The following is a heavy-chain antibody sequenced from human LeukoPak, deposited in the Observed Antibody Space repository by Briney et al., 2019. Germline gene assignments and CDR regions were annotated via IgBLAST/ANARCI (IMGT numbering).Heavy chain of an antibody. V-gene: IGHV3-33*01. CDR1: GFTFSSYG. J-gene: IGHJ4*02. Sequence: GGSLRLSCAASGFTFSSYGIHWVRQAPGKGLEWVAVIWYDGSNKYYADSVKGRFTISRDNSKNTLYLQMNSLRAEDTAVYYCARVPPYSSGWYRFDYWGQGTLVTVSS. CDR2: IWYDGSNK. D-gene: IGHD6-19*01. CDR3: ARVPPYSSGWYRFDY.